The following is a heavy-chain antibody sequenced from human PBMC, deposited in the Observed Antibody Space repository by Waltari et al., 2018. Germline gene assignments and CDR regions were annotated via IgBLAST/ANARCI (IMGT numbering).Heavy chain of an antibody. Sequence: QLQLQESGPGLVKPSETLSLTCTVSGGSISSSNYYWGWIRQPPGKGLEWIGNIYYSGSTYYNPALKSPVTIYRDTAKNQFSLKLSSVTAADTAGDFCARLDSRSGSYYFDYWGQGTLVTVSS. CDR1: GGSISSSNYY. CDR2: IYYSGST. CDR3: ARLDSRSGSYYFDY. D-gene: IGHD1-26*01. V-gene: IGHV4-39*01. J-gene: IGHJ4*02.